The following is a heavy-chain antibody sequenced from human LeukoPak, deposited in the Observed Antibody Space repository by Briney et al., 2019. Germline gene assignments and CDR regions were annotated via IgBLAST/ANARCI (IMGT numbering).Heavy chain of an antibody. D-gene: IGHD3-10*01. CDR2: IYPGDSDT. CDR1: GSSFTSYW. J-gene: IGHJ5*02. CDR3: ARRAGGYYGGGGSFDP. V-gene: IGHV5-51*01. Sequence: GESLKISCKGSGSSFTSYWIGWVRQMPGKGLEWMGIIYPGDSDTRYSPSFQGQVTISADKSISTAYLQWSSLKASDTAMYYCARRAGGYYGGGGSFDPWGQGTLVTVSS.